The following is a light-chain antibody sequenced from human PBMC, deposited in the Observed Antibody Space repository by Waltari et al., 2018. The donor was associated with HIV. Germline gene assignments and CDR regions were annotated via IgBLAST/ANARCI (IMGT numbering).Light chain of an antibody. CDR3: QSIDSSLSATYV. CDR1: SPNIGAGYD. J-gene: IGLJ1*01. Sequence: QSVLTQPPSVSGAPGQRATISCTGSSPNIGAGYDVQWYKQLPKPAPKLLSIGSRCRPSGVPDRVSAAKSGTSASLAITGLQAEDEADYYCQSIDSSLSATYVFGTGTKVIVL. CDR2: GSR. V-gene: IGLV1-40*01.